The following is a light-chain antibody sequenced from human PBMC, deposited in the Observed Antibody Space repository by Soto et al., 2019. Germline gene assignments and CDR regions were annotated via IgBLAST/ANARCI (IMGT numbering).Light chain of an antibody. J-gene: IGKJ1*01. CDR3: QQYYTYSWT. Sequence: DIQMTQSPSTLSASVGDRVTITCRASQSISSWLAWYQQKPGKAPKLLIYDASSLESGVPSRFSGSESGTEFTLTISSLQPDDFATYYCQQYYTYSWTFGQGTKVEIK. V-gene: IGKV1-5*01. CDR1: QSISSW. CDR2: DAS.